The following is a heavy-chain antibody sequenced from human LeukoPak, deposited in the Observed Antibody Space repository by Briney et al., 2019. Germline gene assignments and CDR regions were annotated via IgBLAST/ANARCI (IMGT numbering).Heavy chain of an antibody. D-gene: IGHD3-3*01. Sequence: ASVKVSCKASGGTFSSYTISRVRQAPGQGLEWMGRIIPILGIANYAQKFQGRVTITADKSTSTAYMELSSLRSEDTAVYYCARSGEYYDFWSGSYYGMDVWGQGTTVTVSS. CDR1: GGTFSSYT. V-gene: IGHV1-69*02. CDR2: IIPILGIA. J-gene: IGHJ6*02. CDR3: ARSGEYYDFWSGSYYGMDV.